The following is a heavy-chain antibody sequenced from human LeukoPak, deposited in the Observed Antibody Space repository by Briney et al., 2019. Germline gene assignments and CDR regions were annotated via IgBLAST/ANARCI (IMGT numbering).Heavy chain of an antibody. D-gene: IGHD3-22*01. J-gene: IGHJ4*02. CDR2: ISFDGSIE. Sequence: PGGSLRLSCAASGFTFSNYRMHWARQAPGKGLEWVAFISFDGSIEYYADSVKGRFTISRDRSKNTLYLQMNSLRAEDTAVYYCAKDQDSSGYYYDGFDYWGQGTLVTVSS. CDR1: GFTFSNYR. V-gene: IGHV3-30*18. CDR3: AKDQDSSGYYYDGFDY.